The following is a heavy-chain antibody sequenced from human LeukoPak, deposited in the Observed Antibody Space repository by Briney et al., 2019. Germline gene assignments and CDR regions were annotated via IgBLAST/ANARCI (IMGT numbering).Heavy chain of an antibody. CDR1: GYSISSGYY. D-gene: IGHD3-10*01. Sequence: SETLSLTCAVSGYSISSGYYWGWIRQPPGKGLEWIGSIYHSGSTYYNPSLKSRVTISVDTSKNQFSLKLSSVTAADTAVYYCARAPDMVRGVSLEFDPWGQGTLVTASS. CDR3: ARAPDMVRGVSLEFDP. CDR2: IYHSGST. J-gene: IGHJ5*02. V-gene: IGHV4-38-2*01.